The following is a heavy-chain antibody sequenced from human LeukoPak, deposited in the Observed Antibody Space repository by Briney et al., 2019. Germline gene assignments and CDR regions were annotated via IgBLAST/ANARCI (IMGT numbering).Heavy chain of an antibody. CDR3: ARADSSGYSLDENFDY. V-gene: IGHV1-69*04. D-gene: IGHD3-22*01. CDR1: GGTLSSYA. J-gene: IGHJ4*02. CDR2: IIPIFAIV. Sequence: SVKVSCKASGGTLSSYALNWVRQAPGQGLEWIGRIIPIFAIVNYAQNFQGRVTITADKSTNTAYMELSSLRFEGTAFYYCARADSSGYSLDENFDYWGQGTLVTVSS.